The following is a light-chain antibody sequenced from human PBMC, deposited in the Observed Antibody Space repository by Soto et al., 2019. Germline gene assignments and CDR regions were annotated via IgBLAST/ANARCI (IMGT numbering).Light chain of an antibody. CDR1: QGIRND. V-gene: IGKV1-6*01. CDR3: LQDHTYPRT. CDR2: AAS. Sequence: AIQMTQSPSSLPASVGDRVTITCRASQGIRNDLGWYQQKPGKAPNLLIYAASSLRGGVPSRFSGNGSDTDFTLTIRSLQPEDFATYYCLQDHTYPRTFGQGTKVDI. J-gene: IGKJ1*01.